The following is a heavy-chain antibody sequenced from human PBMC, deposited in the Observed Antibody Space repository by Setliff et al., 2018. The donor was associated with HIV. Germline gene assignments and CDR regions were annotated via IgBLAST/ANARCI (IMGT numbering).Heavy chain of an antibody. CDR3: ARAGRGGGSYWTFDY. D-gene: IGHD1-26*01. Sequence: PVESLKISCKGSEYSFTNSWIGWVRQMPGKGLEWMGIIYPGDSDIRYSPSFQGQVTISADKAISTAYLQWSSLKASDTGMYYCARAGRGGGSYWTFDYWGQGTLVTVSS. CDR1: EYSFTNSW. J-gene: IGHJ4*02. V-gene: IGHV5-51*01. CDR2: IYPGDSDI.